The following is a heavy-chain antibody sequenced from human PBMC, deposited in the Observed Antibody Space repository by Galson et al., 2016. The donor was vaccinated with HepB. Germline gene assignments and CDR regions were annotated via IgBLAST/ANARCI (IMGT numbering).Heavy chain of an antibody. D-gene: IGHD2-21*02. CDR3: AKDRTGEEGGDAVL. CDR2: ISYDGANK. Sequence: SLRLSCAASGFTFSSYGIHWVRQSPGKGLEWVAVISYDGANKYYADSVRGRFTCSRDNSKNTLFLQMNSLRLGDTAVYYCAKDRTGEEGGDAVLWGQGTLVTVSS. J-gene: IGHJ4*02. V-gene: IGHV3-30*18. CDR1: GFTFSSYG.